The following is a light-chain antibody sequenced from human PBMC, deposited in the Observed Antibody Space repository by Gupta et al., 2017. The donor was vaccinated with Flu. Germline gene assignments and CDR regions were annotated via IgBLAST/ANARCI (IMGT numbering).Light chain of an antibody. CDR2: AAS. Sequence: DIQMTQSPSSLSASVGDRVTITCRASQSIISYLNWYHQKPGKAPKLLIYAASSLQSGVASRFSGSGSGTDFTLTIISLQPEDFATYYCQQSYSTPGTFGQGTKVEIK. V-gene: IGKV1-39*01. J-gene: IGKJ1*01. CDR1: QSIISY. CDR3: QQSYSTPGT.